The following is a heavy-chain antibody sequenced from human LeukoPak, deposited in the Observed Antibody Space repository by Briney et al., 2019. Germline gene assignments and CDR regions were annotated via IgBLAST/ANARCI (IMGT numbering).Heavy chain of an antibody. J-gene: IGHJ4*02. CDR3: ARGAWRSIFDY. CDR2: IKQDGSEK. Sequence: GGSLRLSCAASGFTFSSYWMSWVCQAPGKGLEWVANIKQDGSEKYYVDSVKGRFTISRDNAKNSLYLQMNSLRAEDTAVYYCARGAWRSIFDYWGQGTLVTVSS. V-gene: IGHV3-7*01. D-gene: IGHD3-3*01. CDR1: GFTFSSYW.